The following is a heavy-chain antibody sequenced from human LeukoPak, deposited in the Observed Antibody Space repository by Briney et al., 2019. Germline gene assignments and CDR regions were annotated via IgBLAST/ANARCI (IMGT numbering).Heavy chain of an antibody. Sequence: GGSLRLSCAASGFTFSSYAMHWVRKAPGKGLEWVAVISYDGSNKYYADSVKGRFTISRDNSKNTLYLQMNSLRAEDTAVYYCAKEIWFGGPDYWGQGTLVTVSS. CDR1: GFTFSSYA. J-gene: IGHJ4*02. CDR3: AKEIWFGGPDY. D-gene: IGHD3-10*01. CDR2: ISYDGSNK. V-gene: IGHV3-30*04.